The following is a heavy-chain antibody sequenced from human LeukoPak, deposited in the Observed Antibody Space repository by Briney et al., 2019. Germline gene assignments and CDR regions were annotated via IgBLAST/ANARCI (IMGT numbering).Heavy chain of an antibody. Sequence: SETLSLTCAVYGGSFSGYYWSWIRQPAGKGLEWIGRIHTSGSTNYSPSLKSRVTMSVDTSKNQFSLKLSSVTAADTAVYYCARDRYYYDSSARYFDYWSQGTLVTVSS. J-gene: IGHJ4*02. CDR2: IHTSGST. D-gene: IGHD3-22*01. CDR1: GGSFSGYY. V-gene: IGHV4-4*07. CDR3: ARDRYYYDSSARYFDY.